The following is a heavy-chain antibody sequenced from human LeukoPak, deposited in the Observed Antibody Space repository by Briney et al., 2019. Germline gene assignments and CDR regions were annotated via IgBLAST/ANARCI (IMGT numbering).Heavy chain of an antibody. CDR3: ARGQGSYLGAFDI. J-gene: IGHJ3*02. CDR2: IWYDGSNK. D-gene: IGHD3-16*02. Sequence: GGSLRLSCAASGFTFSSYGMHWVRQAPGKGLEWVAVIWYDGSNKYYADSVKGRFTISRDNSKNTLYLQMNSLRAEDTAVYYCARGQGSYLGAFDIWGQGTMVTVSS. V-gene: IGHV3-33*01. CDR1: GFTFSSYG.